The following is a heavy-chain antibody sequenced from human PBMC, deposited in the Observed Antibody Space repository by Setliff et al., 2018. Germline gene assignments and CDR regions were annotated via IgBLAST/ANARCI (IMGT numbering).Heavy chain of an antibody. CDR2: IYPGDSDT. CDR3: ARRAAAHDWFDP. CDR1: GYSFTSNW. Sequence: PGESLKISCKASGYSFTSNWIGWVRQMPGKGLEWMGIIYPGDSDTIYSPSFQGQVTISADKTLSTAYLQWSGLKASDTAIYYCARRAAAHDWFDPWGQGTLVTVSS. V-gene: IGHV5-51*01. J-gene: IGHJ5*02. D-gene: IGHD2-15*01.